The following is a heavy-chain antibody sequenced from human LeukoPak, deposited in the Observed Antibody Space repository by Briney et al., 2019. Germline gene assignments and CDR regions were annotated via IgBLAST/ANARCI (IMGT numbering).Heavy chain of an antibody. D-gene: IGHD1-26*01. CDR3: AKDRGYSGSYEGNFQH. CDR1: GFTFSSYS. J-gene: IGHJ1*01. V-gene: IGHV3-21*04. Sequence: GGSLRLSCAASGFTFSSYSMNWVRQAPGKGLEWVSSISSSSSYIYYADSVKGRFTISRDNSKNTLYLQMNSLRAEDTAVYYCAKDRGYSGSYEGNFQHWGQGTLVTVSS. CDR2: ISSSSSYI.